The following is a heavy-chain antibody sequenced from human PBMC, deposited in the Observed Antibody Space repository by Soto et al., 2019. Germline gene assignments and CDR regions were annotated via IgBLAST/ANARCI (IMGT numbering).Heavy chain of an antibody. CDR3: ARNGDNGSGGSCYGYYYYYMDV. D-gene: IGHD2-15*01. V-gene: IGHV4-59*01. CDR1: GGSISSYY. CDR2: IYYSGST. J-gene: IGHJ6*03. Sequence: QLQLQESGPGLVKPSETLSLTCTVSGGSISSYYWSWIRQPPGKGLEWIGYIYYSGSTNYNPSLTSRVPISVDSSRDQCALKMSCGSAADTAVNYCARNGDNGSGGSCYGYYYYYMDVWGKGTTVTVSS.